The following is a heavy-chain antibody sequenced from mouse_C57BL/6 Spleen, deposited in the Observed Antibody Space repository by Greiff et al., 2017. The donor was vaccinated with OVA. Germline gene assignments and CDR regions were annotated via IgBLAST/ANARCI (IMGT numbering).Heavy chain of an antibody. Sequence: VQLQQPVAELVRPGTSVTLSCKASGYPFTSYWMHWVKQSPGQGLEWIGVIAPSDSYTNYNQKFKGKATLTVDTSSSTAYMQLSSLTSEDSAVYYCARGSYYYGSSWYFDVWGTGTTVTVSS. J-gene: IGHJ1*03. CDR3: ARGSYYYGSSWYFDV. CDR1: GYPFTSYW. V-gene: IGHV1-59*01. CDR2: IAPSDSYT. D-gene: IGHD1-1*01.